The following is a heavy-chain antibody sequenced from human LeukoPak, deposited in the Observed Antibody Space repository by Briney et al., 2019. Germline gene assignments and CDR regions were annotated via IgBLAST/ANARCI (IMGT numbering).Heavy chain of an antibody. CDR2: IYPGDSDT. D-gene: IGHD3-3*01. CDR3: ARQDTIFGVVPYFDY. CDR1: GYSFTSYW. V-gene: IGHV5-51*01. J-gene: IGHJ4*02. Sequence: GESLKISCKGSGYSFTSYWIGWVRQMPGKGLERMGIIYPGDSDTRYSPSFQGQVTISADKSISTAYLQWSSLKASDTAMYYCARQDTIFGVVPYFDYWGQGTLVTVSS.